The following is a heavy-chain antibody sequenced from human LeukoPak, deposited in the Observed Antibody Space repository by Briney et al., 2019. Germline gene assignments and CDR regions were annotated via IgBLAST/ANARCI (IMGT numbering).Heavy chain of an antibody. J-gene: IGHJ6*03. D-gene: IGHD2-21*01. CDR3: ARHCEAYFPYYYYYMDV. V-gene: IGHV4-34*01. CDR1: GGSFSGYY. Sequence: PSETLSLTCAVYGGSFSGYYWSWIRQPPGKGLEWIGEINHSGSTNYNPSLKSRVTISVDTSKNQFSLKLSSVTAADTAVYYCARHCEAYFPYYYYYMDVWGKGTTVTISS. CDR2: INHSGST.